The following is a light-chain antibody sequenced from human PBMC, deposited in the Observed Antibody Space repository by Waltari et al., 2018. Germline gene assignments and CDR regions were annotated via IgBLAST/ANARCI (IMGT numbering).Light chain of an antibody. CDR2: DVI. J-gene: IGLJ2*01. CDR1: GSDVGRSDD. CDR3: ASYTSSISTPLL. Sequence: QSALTQPASVSGSPGPSITISCNGTGSDVGRSDDVSWYQQHPGKAPKLMIYDVIKRPSGVSNRFSGSKSGNTSSLTISGLQAEDESDYYCASYTSSISTPLLFGGGTKLTVL. V-gene: IGLV2-14*01.